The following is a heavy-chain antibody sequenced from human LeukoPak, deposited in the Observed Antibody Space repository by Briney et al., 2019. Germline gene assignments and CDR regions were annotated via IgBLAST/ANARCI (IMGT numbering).Heavy chain of an antibody. CDR1: GYTLTSYG. D-gene: IGHD3-9*01. CDR2: ISSYNGNT. J-gene: IGHJ5*02. Sequence: ASVKVSCKASGYTLTSYGINWVRQAPGQGLEWMGWISSYNGNTNYAQKLQGRVTMTTETSTSTAYMELRSLRSDDTAVYYCAGTQYYDILTGYYTPWFDPWGQGTLVTVSS. CDR3: AGTQYYDILTGYYTPWFDP. V-gene: IGHV1-18*01.